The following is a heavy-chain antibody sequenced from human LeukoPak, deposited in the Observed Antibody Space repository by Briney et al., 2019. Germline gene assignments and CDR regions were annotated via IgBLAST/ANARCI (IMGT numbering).Heavy chain of an antibody. CDR1: GFTFSSYS. CDR2: ISSSSSYI. J-gene: IGHJ3*02. CDR3: ARVWPPARVFDI. V-gene: IGHV3-21*01. Sequence: GGSLRLSCAASGFTFSSYSMNWVRQAPGKGLEWVSSISSSSSYIYYADSVKGRFTISRDNAKNSLYLQMNSLRAEDTAVYYCARVWPPARVFDIWGKGTMVTVSS. D-gene: IGHD6-6*01.